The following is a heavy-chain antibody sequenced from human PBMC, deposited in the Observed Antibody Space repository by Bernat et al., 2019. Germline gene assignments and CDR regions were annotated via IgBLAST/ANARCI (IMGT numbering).Heavy chain of an antibody. Sequence: QVQLVQSGAEVKKPGASVKVSCKASGYTFTSYYMHWVRQAPGQGLEWMGIINPSGGSTSYAQKFQGRVTMTRDTSTSTVYMELSSLRSEDTAVYYCARGPLAVAGGWYYYYYMDVWGKGTTVTVSS. D-gene: IGHD6-19*01. CDR3: ARGPLAVAGGWYYYYYMDV. CDR2: INPSGGST. J-gene: IGHJ6*03. V-gene: IGHV1-46*01. CDR1: GYTFTSYY.